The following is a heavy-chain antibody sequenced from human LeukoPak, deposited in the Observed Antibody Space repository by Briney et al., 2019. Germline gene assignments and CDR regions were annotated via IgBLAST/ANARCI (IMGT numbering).Heavy chain of an antibody. CDR3: ARVGEVPGYYGSGSYYYFDY. J-gene: IGHJ4*02. CDR2: ISAYNGNT. V-gene: IGHV1-18*01. Sequence: GASVKVSCKASGYTFTSYGISWVRQAPGQGLEWMGWISAYNGNTNYVQKLQGRVTMTTDTSTSTAYMELRSLRSDDTAVYYCARVGEVPGYYGSGSYYYFDYWGQGTLVTVSS. D-gene: IGHD3-10*01. CDR1: GYTFTSYG.